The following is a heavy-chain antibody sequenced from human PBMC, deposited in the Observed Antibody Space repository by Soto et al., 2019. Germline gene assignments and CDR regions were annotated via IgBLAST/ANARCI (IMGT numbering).Heavy chain of an antibody. CDR1: GFTFSDYY. Sequence: PGGSLRLSCAASGFTFSDYYMSWIRQAPGKGLEWVSYISSSGSTIYYADSVKGRFTISRDNAKNSLYLQMNSLRAEDTAVYYCARANYDFWSGYSAFDIWGQGTMVTVSS. CDR3: ARANYDFWSGYSAFDI. V-gene: IGHV3-11*01. CDR2: ISSSGSTI. J-gene: IGHJ3*02. D-gene: IGHD3-3*01.